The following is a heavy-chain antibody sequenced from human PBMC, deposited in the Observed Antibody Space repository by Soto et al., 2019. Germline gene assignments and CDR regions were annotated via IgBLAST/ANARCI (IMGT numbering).Heavy chain of an antibody. CDR1: GFTFSSYC. Sequence: PGGSLRLSCAASGFTFSSYCMHWVRQAPGKGLEWVAVIWYDGSNKYYADSVKGRFTISRDNSKNTLYLQMTSLRAEDTAVYYFSRHHQLEWEPTSYDYYGMDVWGKGTKVTAS. J-gene: IGHJ6*04. D-gene: IGHD1-26*01. CDR2: IWYDGSNK. CDR3: SRHHQLEWEPTSYDYYGMDV. V-gene: IGHV3-33*01.